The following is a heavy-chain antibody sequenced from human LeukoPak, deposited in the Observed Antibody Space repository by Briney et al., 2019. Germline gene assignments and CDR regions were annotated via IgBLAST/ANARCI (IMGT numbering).Heavy chain of an antibody. D-gene: IGHD3-22*01. CDR3: ARHAIDSSGYYLDYFDY. J-gene: IGHJ4*02. CDR1: GGSFSGYY. Sequence: SETLSLTCAVYGGSFSGYYWSWIRQPPGKGLEWIGEINHSGSTNYNPSLKNRVTISVDTSKNQFSLKLSSVTAADTAVYYCARHAIDSSGYYLDYFDYWGQGTLVTVSS. CDR2: INHSGST. V-gene: IGHV4-34*01.